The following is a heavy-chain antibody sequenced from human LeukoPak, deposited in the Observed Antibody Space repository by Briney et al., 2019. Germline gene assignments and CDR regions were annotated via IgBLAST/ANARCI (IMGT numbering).Heavy chain of an antibody. CDR2: IYYSGST. Sequence: SETLSLTCTVSGGSISSYYWSWIRQPPGKGLEWIGYIYYSGSTNYNPSLKSRVTISVDTSKNQLSLKLSSVTAADTAVYYCAVGYSSGWYDYWGQGTLVTVSS. CDR1: GGSISSYY. D-gene: IGHD6-19*01. CDR3: AVGYSSGWYDY. J-gene: IGHJ4*02. V-gene: IGHV4-59*08.